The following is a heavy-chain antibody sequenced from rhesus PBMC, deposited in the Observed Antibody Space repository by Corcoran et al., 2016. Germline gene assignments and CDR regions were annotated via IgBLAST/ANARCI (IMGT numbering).Heavy chain of an antibody. CDR1: GFSISTTGTG. V-gene: IGHV2-95*01. CDR2: IYWNDSK. J-gene: IGHJ4*01. D-gene: IGHD5-24*01. CDR3: ARVRIEQWVHFLFDY. Sequence: QVTLKESGPALVKPTQTLTLTCHFSGFSISTTGTGVGWIRQPPGKAPEWLASIYWNDSKSTSTSLKSRLTISKDTCKNQVVLTMTNQDPVDTATDYCARVRIEQWVHFLFDYWGQGVRVTVSS.